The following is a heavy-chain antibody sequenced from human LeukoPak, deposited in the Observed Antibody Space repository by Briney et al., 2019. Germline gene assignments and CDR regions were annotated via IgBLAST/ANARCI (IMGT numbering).Heavy chain of an antibody. CDR1: GGSFSGYY. CDR3: ASEGAITMVRGVITYFDY. V-gene: IGHV4-34*01. CDR2: INHSGST. J-gene: IGHJ4*02. Sequence: SETLSLTCAVYGGSFSGYYWSWIRQPPGKGLEWIGEINHSGSTNYNPSLKSRVTISVDTSKNQFSLKLSSVTAADTAVYYCASEGAITMVRGVITYFDYWGQGTLVTVSS. D-gene: IGHD3-10*01.